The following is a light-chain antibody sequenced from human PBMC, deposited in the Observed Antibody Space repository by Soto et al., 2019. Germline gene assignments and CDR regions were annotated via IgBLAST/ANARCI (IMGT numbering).Light chain of an antibody. J-gene: IGKJ1*01. Sequence: DIQMTQSPSTLSASVGDRVTITCRASQSISSWLAWYQHKPGKAPKLQIYDASSLESGVPSRFSGSGSGTEFTLTVSSLQPDDFATYYCQQYNSWFGQGTKVEIK. CDR3: QQYNSW. CDR2: DAS. V-gene: IGKV1-5*01. CDR1: QSISSW.